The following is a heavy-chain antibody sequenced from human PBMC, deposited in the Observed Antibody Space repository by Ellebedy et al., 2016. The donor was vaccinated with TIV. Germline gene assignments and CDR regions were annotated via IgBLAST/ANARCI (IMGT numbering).Heavy chain of an antibody. Sequence: MPGGSLRLSCAVSGGSISSSNWWSWVRQPPGKGLEWIGEIYHSGSTNYNPSLKSRVTISVDKSKNQFSLKLSSVTAADTAVYYCARDRGGIDYWGQGTLVTVSS. J-gene: IGHJ4*02. D-gene: IGHD3-10*01. CDR2: IYHSGST. CDR3: ARDRGGIDY. V-gene: IGHV4-4*02. CDR1: GGSISSSNW.